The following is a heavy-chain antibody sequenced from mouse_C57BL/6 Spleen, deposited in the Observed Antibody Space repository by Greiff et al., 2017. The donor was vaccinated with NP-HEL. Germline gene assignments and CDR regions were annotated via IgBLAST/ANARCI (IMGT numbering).Heavy chain of an antibody. Sequence: EVQLVESGGGLVQPGGSLKLSCAASGFTFSDYYMYWVRQTPEKRLEWVAYISNGGGSTYYPDTVKGRFTISRDNAKNTLYLQMSRLKSEDTAMYYCARQTVVARNAMDYWGQGTSVTVSS. J-gene: IGHJ4*01. CDR3: ARQTVVARNAMDY. CDR2: ISNGGGST. V-gene: IGHV5-12*01. D-gene: IGHD1-1*01. CDR1: GFTFSDYY.